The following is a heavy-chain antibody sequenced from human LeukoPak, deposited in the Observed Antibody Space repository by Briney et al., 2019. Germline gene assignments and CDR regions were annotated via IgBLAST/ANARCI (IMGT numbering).Heavy chain of an antibody. CDR2: IYYSGST. CDR3: ARVSSIAVAAPGWFDP. D-gene: IGHD6-19*01. CDR1: GGSISSGGYY. Sequence: SETLSLTCTASGGSISSGGYYWSWIRQHPGKGLEWIGYIYYSGSTYYNPSLKSRVTISVDTSKNQFSLKLSSVTAADTAVYYCARVSSIAVAAPGWFDPWGQGTLVTVSS. V-gene: IGHV4-31*03. J-gene: IGHJ5*02.